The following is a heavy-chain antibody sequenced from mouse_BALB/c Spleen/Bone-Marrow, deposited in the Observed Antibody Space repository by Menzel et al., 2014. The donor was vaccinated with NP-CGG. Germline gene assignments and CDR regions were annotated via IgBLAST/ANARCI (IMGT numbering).Heavy chain of an antibody. J-gene: IGHJ3*01. D-gene: IGHD1-1*01. CDR3: TRRAYGGSYGFAY. Sequence: VKVVESGAELAKPGASVKMSCKASGYTFTNYWMHWVKQRLGQGLEWIGYINPSTGYTEYNQKFKDKATLTADKSSSTAYMQLSSLTSEDSSVFYCTRRAYGGSYGFAYWGQGTLVTVSA. CDR2: INPSTGYT. CDR1: GYTFTNYW. V-gene: IGHV1-7*01.